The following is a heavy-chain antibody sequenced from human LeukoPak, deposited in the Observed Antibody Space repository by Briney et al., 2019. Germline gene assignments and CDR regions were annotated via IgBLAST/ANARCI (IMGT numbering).Heavy chain of an antibody. CDR1: DGSISSSSYY. CDR3: ARHRAVAAGADFDY. Sequence: SETLSLTCSVSDGSISSSSYYWGWIRQPPGKGLEWIGSIYYSGRAYYNPSLKSRVTISVDTSKNQFSLKLSSVTAADTAVYYCARHRAVAAGADFDYWGQGTLVTVCS. V-gene: IGHV4-39*01. CDR2: IYYSGRA. D-gene: IGHD6-13*01. J-gene: IGHJ4*02.